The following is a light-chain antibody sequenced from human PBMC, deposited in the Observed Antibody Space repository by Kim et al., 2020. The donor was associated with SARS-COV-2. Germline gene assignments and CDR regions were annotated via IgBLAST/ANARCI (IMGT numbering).Light chain of an antibody. CDR2: DHS. V-gene: IGLV1-40*01. Sequence: QSVPSPCTGGSSSSGADYDVHRDQAVSGTAPKRLLFDHSYRPSGVPARFAGSKSGTSASLASTGLQAEDEADYYCQSYDSSLSAVVFGGGTQLTVL. J-gene: IGLJ2*01. CDR3: QSYDSSLSAVV. CDR1: SSSSGADYD.